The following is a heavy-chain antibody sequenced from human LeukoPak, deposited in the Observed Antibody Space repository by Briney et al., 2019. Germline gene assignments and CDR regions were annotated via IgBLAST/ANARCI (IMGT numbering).Heavy chain of an antibody. CDR2: ISGSGPFSTSGTTT. CDR3: AKDRHYYGSGSCWFDP. D-gene: IGHD3-10*01. CDR1: EFTFRSYA. V-gene: IGHV3-23*01. Sequence: GGSLRLSCAASEFTFRSYAMNWVRQAPGKGLEWVSAISGSGPFSTSGTTTYYADSVKGRFTISRDNSKNTLYLQMNSLRAEDTAVYYCAKDRHYYGSGSCWFDPWGQGTLVTVSS. J-gene: IGHJ5*02.